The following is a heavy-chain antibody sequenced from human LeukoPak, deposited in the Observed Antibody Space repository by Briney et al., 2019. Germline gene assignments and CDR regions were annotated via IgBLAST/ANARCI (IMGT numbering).Heavy chain of an antibody. V-gene: IGHV4-59*11. CDR1: GGSITSHY. Sequence: SETLSLTCTVSGGSITSHYWSWLRQAPGKGLEWVGHMHSNGRTNYKSSLQSRVTISLDTSRNQFSLKMTSVTAADTAAYFCAGETIMIFGVGLGYFDLWGRGTLVTVSS. CDR3: AGETIMIFGVGLGYFDL. D-gene: IGHD3-3*01. CDR2: MHSNGRT. J-gene: IGHJ2*01.